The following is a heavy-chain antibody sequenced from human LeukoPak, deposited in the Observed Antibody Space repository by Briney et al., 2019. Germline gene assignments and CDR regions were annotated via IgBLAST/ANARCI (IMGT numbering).Heavy chain of an antibody. CDR2: IYPGDSDT. CDR1: GYSFTSYW. D-gene: IGHD3-22*01. J-gene: IGHJ5*02. Sequence: GESLKISCKGSGYSFTSYWIGWVRQMPGKGLEWMGIIYPGDSDTRYSPSFQGQVTISADKSISTAYLQWSSLKASDTAMYYCARVMDYYDATAYHGAPNDKWFDPWGQGTLVTVSS. CDR3: ARVMDYYDATAYHGAPNDKWFDP. V-gene: IGHV5-51*01.